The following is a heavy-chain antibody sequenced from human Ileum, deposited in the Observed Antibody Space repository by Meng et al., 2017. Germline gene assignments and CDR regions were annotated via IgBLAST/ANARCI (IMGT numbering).Heavy chain of an antibody. Sequence: SETLSLTCSVSSGSLTNYFWSWIRQPAGKGLEWIGRIYSTGGANYNPSLESRVTMSVDTAKNQVSLKLTSVTAADTAVYYCGRETPASTGRPLDSWGQGKLVNGAS. CDR3: GRETPASTGRPLDS. J-gene: IGHJ4*02. CDR1: SGSLTNYF. D-gene: IGHD6-13*01. CDR2: IYSTGGA. V-gene: IGHV4-4*07.